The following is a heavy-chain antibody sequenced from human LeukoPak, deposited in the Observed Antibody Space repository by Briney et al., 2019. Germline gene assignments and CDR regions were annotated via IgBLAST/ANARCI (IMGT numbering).Heavy chain of an antibody. D-gene: IGHD6-6*01. CDR3: ARDRGIAARPGTDAFDI. V-gene: IGHV1-69*13. J-gene: IGHJ3*02. CDR1: GGTFSSYA. Sequence: SVKVSCKASGGTFSSYAISWVRQAPGQGLEWMGGIIPIFGTANYAQKFQGRVTITADESTSTAYMELSSLRSEDTAVYYCARDRGIAARPGTDAFDIWGQGTMVTVSS. CDR2: IIPIFGTA.